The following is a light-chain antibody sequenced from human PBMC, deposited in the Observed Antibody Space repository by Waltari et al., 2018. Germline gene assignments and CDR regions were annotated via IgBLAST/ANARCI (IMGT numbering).Light chain of an antibody. CDR2: WAS. J-gene: IGKJ5*01. V-gene: IGKV4-1*01. CDR1: RGVFYTDNNKNS. Sequence: DIAMTQSPDSLAVSLGERATINCKSSRGVFYTDNNKNSLTWYQQKPGQPPQLPISWASTRESGVPDRFIGSGSGTDFTLTISSLQAEDVAVYYCQQYYSSSSITFGQGTRLEIK. CDR3: QQYYSSSSIT.